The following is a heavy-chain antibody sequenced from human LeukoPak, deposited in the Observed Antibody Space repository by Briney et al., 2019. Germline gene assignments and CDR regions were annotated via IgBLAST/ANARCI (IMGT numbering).Heavy chain of an antibody. Sequence: PGGSLRLSCAASGFTFSSYAMNWVRQAPGKGLEWFSYNTNNGTTIYYADSVKGRFTISRDNAENSLYLQMNSLRAEDTAIYYCARDQWLAYYYHGMDVWGQGTTVTVSS. CDR1: GFTFSSYA. D-gene: IGHD6-19*01. V-gene: IGHV3-48*03. J-gene: IGHJ6*02. CDR2: NTNNGTTI. CDR3: ARDQWLAYYYHGMDV.